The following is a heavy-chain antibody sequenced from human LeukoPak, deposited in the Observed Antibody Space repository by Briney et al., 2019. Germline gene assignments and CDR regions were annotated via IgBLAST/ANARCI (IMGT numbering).Heavy chain of an antibody. CDR1: GGSISSGTYY. J-gene: IGHJ4*02. Sequence: SETLSLTCTVSGGSISSGTYYWSWIRQPAGKGLEWLGRIYTSDNTDYNPSLKSRVTISVDTSKNQFSLKLSSVTAADTAVYYCARARQIDSLGYYVDYWGQGILVTVSS. CDR2: IYTSDNT. D-gene: IGHD3-22*01. V-gene: IGHV4-61*02. CDR3: ARARQIDSLGYYVDY.